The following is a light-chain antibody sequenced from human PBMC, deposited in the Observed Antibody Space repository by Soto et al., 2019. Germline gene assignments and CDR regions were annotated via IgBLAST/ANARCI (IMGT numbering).Light chain of an antibody. Sequence: QSVLTQPPSVSGAPGQRVTISCTGSSSNIGAGYDVHWYQQLPGTAPKLLIYGNSNRPSGVPDRFSGSKSGTSASLAITGIQAEDEADYYCQSYDSSLSGWGVFGGGTKVTVL. V-gene: IGLV1-40*01. CDR3: QSYDSSLSGWGV. J-gene: IGLJ2*01. CDR1: SSNIGAGYD. CDR2: GNS.